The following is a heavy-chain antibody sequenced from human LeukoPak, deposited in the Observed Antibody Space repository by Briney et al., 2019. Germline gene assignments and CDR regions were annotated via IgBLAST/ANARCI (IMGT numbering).Heavy chain of an antibody. Sequence: SSETLSLTCTVSGGSISSGDYYWSWIRQPPGKGLEWIGYIYYSGSTYYNPSLKSRVTISVDTSKNQFSLKLSSVTAADTAVYYCARDRVVFYYGSGRHPLAAWFDPWGQGTLVTVSS. CDR3: ARDRVVFYYGSGRHPLAAWFDP. D-gene: IGHD3-10*01. CDR2: IYYSGST. J-gene: IGHJ5*02. V-gene: IGHV4-30-4*01. CDR1: GGSISSGDYY.